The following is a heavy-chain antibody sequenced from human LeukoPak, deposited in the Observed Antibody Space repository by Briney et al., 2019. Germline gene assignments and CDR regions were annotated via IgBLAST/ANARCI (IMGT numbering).Heavy chain of an antibody. Sequence: PSETLSLTCTVSGGSISSSSYYWGWIRQPPGKGLEWIGSIYYSGSTYYNPSLKSRVTISVDTSKNQFSLKLSSVTAADTAVYYCARDVRVLWFGELLALRNYYYYYYMDVWGKGTTVTVSS. D-gene: IGHD3-10*01. J-gene: IGHJ6*03. CDR3: ARDVRVLWFGELLALRNYYYYYYMDV. CDR1: GGSISSSSYY. V-gene: IGHV4-39*07. CDR2: IYYSGST.